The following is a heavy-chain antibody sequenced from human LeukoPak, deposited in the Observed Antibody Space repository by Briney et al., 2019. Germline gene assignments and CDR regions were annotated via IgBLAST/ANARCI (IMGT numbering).Heavy chain of an antibody. V-gene: IGHV1-18*01. CDR1: GYTFTSYG. J-gene: IGHJ6*02. CDR2: ISAYNGNT. Sequence: ASVKVSCKASGYTFTSYGISWVRQAPGQGLEWMGWISAYNGNTNYAQKLQGRVTMTTDTSTSTAYMELRSLRSDDTAVYYCARDYCSSTSCYPHLYYYYGMDVWGQGTTVTVSS. CDR3: ARDYCSSTSCYPHLYYYYGMDV. D-gene: IGHD2-2*01.